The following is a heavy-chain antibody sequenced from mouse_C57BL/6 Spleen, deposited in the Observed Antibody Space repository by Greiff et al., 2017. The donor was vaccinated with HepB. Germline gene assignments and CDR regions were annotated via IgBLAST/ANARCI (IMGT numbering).Heavy chain of an antibody. J-gene: IGHJ3*01. Sequence: EVHLVESGGDLVKPGGSLKLSCAASGFTFSSYGMSWVRQTPDKRLEWVATISSGGSYTYYPDSVKGRFTISRDNAKNTLYLQMSSLKSEDTAMYYCASYDGYYFAYWGQGTLVTVSA. CDR3: ASYDGYYFAY. CDR2: ISSGGSYT. V-gene: IGHV5-6*01. CDR1: GFTFSSYG. D-gene: IGHD2-3*01.